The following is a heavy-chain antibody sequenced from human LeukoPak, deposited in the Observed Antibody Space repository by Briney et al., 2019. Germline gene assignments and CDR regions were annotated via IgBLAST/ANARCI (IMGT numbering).Heavy chain of an antibody. CDR3: AKRGDWNSRYSYYYYMDV. J-gene: IGHJ6*03. CDR2: ISYVGSTK. CDR1: GFTFSSFG. Sequence: GRSLRLSCAASGFTFSSFGMHWVRQAPGKGLEWVAVISYVGSTKYYSDSVKGRFTISRDNSKSTLYLQMNSLRAEDTAAYYCAKRGDWNSRYSYYYYMDVWGKGTTVTVSS. V-gene: IGHV3-30*18. D-gene: IGHD1-7*01.